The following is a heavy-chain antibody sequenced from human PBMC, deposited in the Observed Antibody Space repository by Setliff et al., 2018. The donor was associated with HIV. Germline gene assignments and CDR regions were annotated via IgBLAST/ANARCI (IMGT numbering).Heavy chain of an antibody. J-gene: IGHJ5*01. CDR2: IQSKADGGTR. V-gene: IGHV3-15*01. CDR1: GFTFVNVW. Sequence: GGSLRLSCAASGFTFVNVWMSWVRQAPGKGLEWVGRIQSKADGGTRDYAAPVKGRFTISRDDSKNTLYLQMNSLKTEDTAVYYCATGWLDSSGQKNFGSWGQGTLVTVSS. D-gene: IGHD3-22*01. CDR3: ATGWLDSSGQKNFGS.